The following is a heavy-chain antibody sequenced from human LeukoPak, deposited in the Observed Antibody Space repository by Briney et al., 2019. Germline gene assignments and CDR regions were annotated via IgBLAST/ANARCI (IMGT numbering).Heavy chain of an antibody. Sequence: ASVKVSCKASGYTFTSYYMHWVRQAPGQGLEWMGIINPSGGSTSYAQKFQGRVTMTRDTSTSTVYMELSSLRSEDTAVYYCARDGPYYYDSSGYYCDSWGQGTLVTVSS. J-gene: IGHJ5*02. CDR1: GYTFTSYY. V-gene: IGHV1-46*01. CDR3: ARDGPYYYDSSGYYCDS. CDR2: INPSGGST. D-gene: IGHD3-22*01.